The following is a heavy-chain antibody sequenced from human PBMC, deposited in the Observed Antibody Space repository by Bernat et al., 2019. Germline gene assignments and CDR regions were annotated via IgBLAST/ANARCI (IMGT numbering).Heavy chain of an antibody. J-gene: IGHJ4*02. D-gene: IGHD2-2*01. CDR2: IYYSGST. V-gene: IGHV4-39*01. CDR3: ARFRVGYCSSTSCEDYFDY. Sequence: QLQLQESGPGLVKPSETLSLTCTVSGDSISSSSYYWGWIRQPPGKGLEWIGSIYYSGSTYYNPSLKSRVTISVDTSKNQFSLKLSSVTAADTAVYYCARFRVGYCSSTSCEDYFDYWGQGTLVTVSS. CDR1: GDSISSSSYY.